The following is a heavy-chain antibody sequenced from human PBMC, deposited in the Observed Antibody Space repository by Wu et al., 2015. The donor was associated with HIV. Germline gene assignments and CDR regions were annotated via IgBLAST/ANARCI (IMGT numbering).Heavy chain of an antibody. CDR2: IIPLFGTR. D-gene: IGHD6-13*01. V-gene: IGHV1-69*12. J-gene: IGHJ4*02. CDR3: TRSSFAGSSDTWYSFDK. Sequence: QVQLVQSGAEVKKPGSSVKISCKASGNTFNAINWVRQAPGQGLEWMGGIIPLFGTRDYAQVFQGRLAITADGSTPTAYMELRNLRSEDTAVYFCTRSSFAGSSDTWYSFDKWGQGTLVTVSS. CDR1: GNTFNA.